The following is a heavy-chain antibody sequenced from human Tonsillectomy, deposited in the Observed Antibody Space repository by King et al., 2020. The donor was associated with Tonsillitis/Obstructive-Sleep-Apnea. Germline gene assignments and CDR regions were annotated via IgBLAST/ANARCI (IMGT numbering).Heavy chain of an antibody. CDR3: ARQDGYKPPHSYYYYGMDV. CDR2: IYYSGST. J-gene: IGHJ6*02. V-gene: IGHV4-59*08. Sequence: QLQESGPGLVKPSETLSLTCTDSGGSISSYYWSWIRQPPGKGLEWIGYIYYSGSTNYNPSLKSRVTISVDTSKNQFSLKLSSVTAADTAVYYCARQDGYKPPHSYYYYGMDVWGQGTTVTVSS. CDR1: GGSISSYY. D-gene: IGHD5-24*01.